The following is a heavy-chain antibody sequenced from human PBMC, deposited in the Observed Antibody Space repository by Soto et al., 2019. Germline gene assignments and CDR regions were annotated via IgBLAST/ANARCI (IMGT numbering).Heavy chain of an antibody. CDR2: INPNSGGT. Sequence: ASVKVSCKASGYTFTGYYMHWVRQAPGQGLEWMGWINPNSGGTKYAQKFQGWVTMTRDTSISTAYMELSRLRSDDTAVYYCARSYDFWSGYDWLDPWGQGPLVTVYS. J-gene: IGHJ5*02. CDR1: GYTFTGYY. V-gene: IGHV1-2*04. D-gene: IGHD3-3*01. CDR3: ARSYDFWSGYDWLDP.